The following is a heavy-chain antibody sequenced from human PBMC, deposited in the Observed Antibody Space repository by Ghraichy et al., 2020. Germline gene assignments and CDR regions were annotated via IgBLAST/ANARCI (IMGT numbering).Heavy chain of an antibody. Sequence: GGSLRLSCAASGFTFRDVWMTWVRQAPGKGLEWVGRVKSKRSGGTTEYAAPVKGRFTISRDDSKNTLYLQMDSLRIEDSAVYYCTTDRYCSSTSCPGAFDFWGQGTVVIVSS. D-gene: IGHD2-2*01. V-gene: IGHV3-15*01. CDR3: TTDRYCSSTSCPGAFDF. CDR1: GFTFRDVW. CDR2: VKSKRSGGTT. J-gene: IGHJ3*01.